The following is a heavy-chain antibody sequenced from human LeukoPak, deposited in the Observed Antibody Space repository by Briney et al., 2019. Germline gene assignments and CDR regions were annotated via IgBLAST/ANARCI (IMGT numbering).Heavy chain of an antibody. CDR1: GFTFSSYA. Sequence: DPGGSLRLSCAASGFTFSSYAMSWVRQAPGKGLEWVSAISGSGGSTYYADSVKGRFTISRDNSKNTLYLQMNSLRAEDTAVYYCAKDSEIVVVTLFDYWGQGTLVTVSS. J-gene: IGHJ4*02. CDR2: ISGSGGST. D-gene: IGHD3-22*01. CDR3: AKDSEIVVVTLFDY. V-gene: IGHV3-23*01.